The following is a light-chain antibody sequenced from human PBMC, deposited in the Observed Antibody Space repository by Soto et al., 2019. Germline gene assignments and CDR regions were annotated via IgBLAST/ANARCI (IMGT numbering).Light chain of an antibody. CDR1: SGHSTYA. CDR2: LNSDGSH. Sequence: QPVLTQSPSASASLGASVKLTCTLSSGHSTYAIAWHQQQPEKGPRFLMKLNSDGSHSKGAGIPDRSSGSSSGAERYLTISSLQSEDEADYYCQTWCTGFVVFGGGTKLTVL. CDR3: QTWCTGFVV. V-gene: IGLV4-69*01. J-gene: IGLJ2*01.